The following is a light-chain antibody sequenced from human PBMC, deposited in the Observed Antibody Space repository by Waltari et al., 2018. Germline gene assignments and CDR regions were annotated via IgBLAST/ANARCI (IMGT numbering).Light chain of an antibody. CDR1: QGIDNY. V-gene: IGKV1-9*01. Sequence: DIQLTQSPAFVSASVGDRVTITCRASQGIDNYLAWYQQKPGKAPNLLIYTASTLQSGVPSRFSGSGSGTEFTLTISSLQPEDFATYYCQQLNSYPRTSGQGTKVEIK. J-gene: IGKJ1*01. CDR2: TAS. CDR3: QQLNSYPRT.